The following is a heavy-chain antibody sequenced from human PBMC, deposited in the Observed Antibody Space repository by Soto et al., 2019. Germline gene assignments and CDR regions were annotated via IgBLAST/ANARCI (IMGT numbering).Heavy chain of an antibody. V-gene: IGHV3-23*01. J-gene: IGHJ4*02. CDR1: GFTFSSYA. Sequence: PGGSLRLSCAASGFTFSSYAMSWVRQAPGKGLEWVSAISGSGGSTYYADSVKGRFTISRDNSKNTLYLQMNSLRAEDTAVYYCANRSSSWYPTSGTFDYWGQGTLVTVSS. CDR2: ISGSGGST. CDR3: ANRSSSWYPTSGTFDY. D-gene: IGHD6-13*01.